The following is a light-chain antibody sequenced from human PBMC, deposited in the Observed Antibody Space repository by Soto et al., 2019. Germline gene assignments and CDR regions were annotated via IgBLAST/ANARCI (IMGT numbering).Light chain of an antibody. CDR3: QQYDESPLT. J-gene: IGKJ4*01. CDR1: QSVSSSY. CDR2: GAS. Sequence: DIVLTQSPGTLSFSPGGRATLSCRASQSVSSSYFAWYQQKPGQAPRLLIYGASNRATGIPDRFSGGGTATDFTLTISRLEPEDFAVYYCQQYDESPLTFGGGTKVDI. V-gene: IGKV3-20*01.